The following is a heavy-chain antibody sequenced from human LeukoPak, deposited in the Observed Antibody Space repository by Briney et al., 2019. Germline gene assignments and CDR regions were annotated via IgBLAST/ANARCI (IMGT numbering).Heavy chain of an antibody. J-gene: IGHJ4*02. V-gene: IGHV4-34*01. D-gene: IGHD3-10*01. Sequence: SETLSLTCAVYGGSFSGYYWSWIRQPPGKGLEWIGEINHSGSTNYNPSLKSRVTISVDTSKNQFSLKLSSVTAADTAVYYCARHWRTYYYGSGSEGGYFDYWGQGTLVTVSS. CDR3: ARHWRTYYYGSGSEGGYFDY. CDR2: INHSGST. CDR1: GGSFSGYY.